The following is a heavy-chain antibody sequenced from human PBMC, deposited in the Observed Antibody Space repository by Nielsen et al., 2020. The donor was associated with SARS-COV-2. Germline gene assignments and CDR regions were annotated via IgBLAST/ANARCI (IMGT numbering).Heavy chain of an antibody. J-gene: IGHJ3*02. CDR1: GGSISRYY. Sequence: SETLSLTCTVSGGSISRYYWSWIRQPPGKGLEWIAYIYYSGATNYNPSLKSRVTISADTSKNQFSLKLRSVTAADTAVYYCAREYSSSPSAFDIWGQGTMVTVSS. D-gene: IGHD6-6*01. CDR3: AREYSSSPSAFDI. V-gene: IGHV4-59*01. CDR2: IYYSGAT.